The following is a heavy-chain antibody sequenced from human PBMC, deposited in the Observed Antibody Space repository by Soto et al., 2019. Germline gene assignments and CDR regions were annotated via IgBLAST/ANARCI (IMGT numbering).Heavy chain of an antibody. Sequence: GGSLRLSCAASGFTFSSYWMHWVRQAPGKGLVWVSRINSDGSSTSYADSVKGRFTISRDNAKNTLYLQMNSLRAEDTAVYYSARDRDNIVVVVAATPDYWGQGTLVTVSS. V-gene: IGHV3-74*01. CDR3: ARDRDNIVVVVAATPDY. CDR1: GFTFSSYW. CDR2: INSDGSST. J-gene: IGHJ4*02. D-gene: IGHD2-15*01.